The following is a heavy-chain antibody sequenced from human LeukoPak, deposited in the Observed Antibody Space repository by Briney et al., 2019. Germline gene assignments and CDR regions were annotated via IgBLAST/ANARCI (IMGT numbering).Heavy chain of an antibody. Sequence: GVSLKISCHASGYIFTTYWIGWVRQMPGKGLEWMGIIYPSDSDTRYNPSFQGQVTISADKSISTAYLQLSRLEASDTAIYYCARGYSSSWAFDYWGQGTLVTVSS. CDR3: ARGYSSSWAFDY. CDR1: GYIFTTYW. V-gene: IGHV5-51*01. D-gene: IGHD6-13*01. J-gene: IGHJ4*02. CDR2: IYPSDSDT.